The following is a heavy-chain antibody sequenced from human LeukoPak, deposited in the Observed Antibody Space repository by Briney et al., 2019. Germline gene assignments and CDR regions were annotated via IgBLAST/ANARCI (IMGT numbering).Heavy chain of an antibody. Sequence: SETLSLTCTVSGGSISSSNYYWGWIRQPPGKGLEWIGSIEYSGSTHYNPSLKSRVTVSVDTSKNQFTVSLSSVTAADTAVYYCTRHFGSGRDDYWGQGTLVTVSS. CDR2: IEYSGST. V-gene: IGHV4-39*01. D-gene: IGHD3-10*01. CDR1: GGSISSSNYY. J-gene: IGHJ4*02. CDR3: TRHFGSGRDDY.